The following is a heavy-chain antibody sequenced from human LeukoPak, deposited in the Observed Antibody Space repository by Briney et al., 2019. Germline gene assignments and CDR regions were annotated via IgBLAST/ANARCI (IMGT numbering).Heavy chain of an antibody. CDR1: GGTFSSYT. V-gene: IGHV1-69*02. Sequence: SVKVSCKASGGTFSSYTISWVRQAPGQGLEWMGRIIPILGIANYAQKFQGRVAFTADKSTSTAYMELSSLRSEDTAVYYCASRPAYYYDSSGYYPGAFDIWGQGTMVTVSS. J-gene: IGHJ3*02. CDR3: ASRPAYYYDSSGYYPGAFDI. CDR2: IIPILGIA. D-gene: IGHD3-22*01.